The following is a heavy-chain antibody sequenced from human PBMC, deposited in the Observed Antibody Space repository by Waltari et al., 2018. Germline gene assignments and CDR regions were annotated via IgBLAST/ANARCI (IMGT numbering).Heavy chain of an antibody. D-gene: IGHD6-6*01. V-gene: IGHV4-38-2*01. Sequence: QVQLQESGPGLVKPSETLSLTCAVSGYSISSGYYWGWIRQPPGKGLEWIGSIYHSGSTYYNPSLKSRVTISVDTSKNQFSLKLSSVTAADTAVYYCARGMYSSSSYYWGQGTLVTVSS. CDR2: IYHSGST. J-gene: IGHJ4*02. CDR3: ARGMYSSSSYY. CDR1: GYSISSGYY.